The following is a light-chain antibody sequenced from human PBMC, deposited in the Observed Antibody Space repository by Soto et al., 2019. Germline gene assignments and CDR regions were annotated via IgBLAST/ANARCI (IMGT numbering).Light chain of an antibody. Sequence: EIVMTQSPAPLSVSPGQGVTLSCRASQSVRSDLAWYRQKPGQVPRLLIHTASTRPTHIPARFSGSGSGTDFTRTITSLQSEDFAVYYCQQYYRWPPVFGQGHKVQIK. V-gene: IGKV3-15*01. CDR1: QSVRSD. CDR2: TAS. J-gene: IGKJ2*01. CDR3: QQYYRWPPV.